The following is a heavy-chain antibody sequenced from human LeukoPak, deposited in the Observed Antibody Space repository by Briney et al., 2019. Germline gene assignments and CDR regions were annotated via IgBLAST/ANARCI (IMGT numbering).Heavy chain of an antibody. CDR2: INHSGRT. D-gene: IGHD5-18*01. Sequence: KPSESLSLTCAVYGGSFGGYYWSWIRQPPGKGLEWIGEINHSGRTNYNPSLKGGVTISVDKSKNQFSRKLSSLTPATTPVYYLRSHPRGYSYGYGNWGQGTLVTVSS. CDR1: GGSFGGYY. V-gene: IGHV4-34*01. J-gene: IGHJ4*02. CDR3: RSHPRGYSYGYGN.